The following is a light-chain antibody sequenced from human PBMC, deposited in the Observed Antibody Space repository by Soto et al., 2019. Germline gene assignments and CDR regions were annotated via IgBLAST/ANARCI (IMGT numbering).Light chain of an antibody. V-gene: IGLV1-51*02. Sequence: QSVLTQPPSVSAAPGQKVTISCSGGSSNIGNNYVSWYQQLPGTAPKLLIHENNKRPSGIPDRFSGSKSGTSATLGITGLQTGDEADYYCGTWDSSLTVWVFGGGTQLTVL. J-gene: IGLJ3*02. CDR2: ENN. CDR3: GTWDSSLTVWV. CDR1: SSNIGNNY.